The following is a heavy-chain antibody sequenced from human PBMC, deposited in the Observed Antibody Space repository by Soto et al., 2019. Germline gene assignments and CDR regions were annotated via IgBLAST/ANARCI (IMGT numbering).Heavy chain of an antibody. Sequence: GASVKVSSKASGYTFTSYYMHWPRQAPGQGLEWMGIINPSGGSTSYAQKFQGRVTMTRDTSTSTVYMELSSLRSEDTAVYYCARVGYSYGSEYWGQGTLVTVSS. V-gene: IGHV1-46*01. CDR2: INPSGGST. J-gene: IGHJ4*02. CDR1: GYTFTSYY. D-gene: IGHD5-18*01. CDR3: ARVGYSYGSEY.